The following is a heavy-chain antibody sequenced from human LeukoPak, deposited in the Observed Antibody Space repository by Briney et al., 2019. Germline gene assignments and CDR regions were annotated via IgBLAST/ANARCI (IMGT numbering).Heavy chain of an antibody. V-gene: IGHV1-18*01. CDR3: ARDISRYFDWLRLAPSSCPFDY. D-gene: IGHD3-9*01. J-gene: IGHJ4*02. CDR1: GGTFSSYA. Sequence: ASVKVSCKASGGTFSSYAISWVRQAPGQGLEWMGWISAYNGNTNYAQKLQGRVTMTTDTSTSTAYMELRSLRSDDTAVYYCARDISRYFDWLRLAPSSCPFDYWGQGTLVTVSS. CDR2: ISAYNGNT.